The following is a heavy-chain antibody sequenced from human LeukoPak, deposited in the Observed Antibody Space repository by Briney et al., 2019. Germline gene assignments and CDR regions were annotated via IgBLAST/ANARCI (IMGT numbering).Heavy chain of an antibody. J-gene: IGHJ4*02. CDR3: ARLTYCSGGNCQSPSFDY. CDR1: GGSISTSSYY. CDR2: IYYSGST. D-gene: IGHD2-15*01. Sequence: SEILSLTCTVSGGSISTSSYYWGWIRQPPGKGLEWIGSIYYSGSTYYNPSLKSRVTISMDTSKNQFSLKLSSVTAADTAVYYCARLTYCSGGNCQSPSFDYWGQGTLLTVSS. V-gene: IGHV4-39*01.